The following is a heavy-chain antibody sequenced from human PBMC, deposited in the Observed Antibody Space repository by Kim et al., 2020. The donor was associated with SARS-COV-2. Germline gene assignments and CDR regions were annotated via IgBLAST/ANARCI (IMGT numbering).Heavy chain of an antibody. CDR1: GYTFTGYY. J-gene: IGHJ4*02. CDR3: ARELVDTYYYDSSCAG. V-gene: IGHV1-2*02. CDR2: INPNSGGT. Sequence: ASVKVSCKASGYTFTGYYMHWVRQAPGQGLEWMGWINPNSGGTNYAQKFQGRVTMTRDTSISTAYMELSRLRSDDTAVYYCARELVDTYYYDSSCAGWGQGTLVTVSS. D-gene: IGHD3-22*01.